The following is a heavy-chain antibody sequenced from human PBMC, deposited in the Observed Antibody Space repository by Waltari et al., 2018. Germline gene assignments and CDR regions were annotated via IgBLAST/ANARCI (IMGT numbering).Heavy chain of an antibody. CDR3: AREGGIAAASYYYYYGMDV. V-gene: IGHV3-21*01. CDR2: ISSSSSYI. Sequence: EVQLVESGGGLVKPGGSLRLSCAASGFTFSSYSMNWVRQAPGKGLEWVSSISSSSSYIYYADAVNGRFTISRDNAKNSLYLQMNSLRAEDTAVYYCAREGGIAAASYYYYYGMDVWGQGTTVTVSS. D-gene: IGHD6-13*01. J-gene: IGHJ6*02. CDR1: GFTFSSYS.